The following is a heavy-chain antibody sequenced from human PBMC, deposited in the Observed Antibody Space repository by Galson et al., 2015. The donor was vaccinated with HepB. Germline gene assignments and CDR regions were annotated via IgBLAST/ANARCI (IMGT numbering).Heavy chain of an antibody. J-gene: IGHJ1*01. CDR3: ASHIY. D-gene: IGHD3-3*02. V-gene: IGHV3-30*03. Sequence: SLRLSCAVSGFTFSSSSMHWVRQAPGRGLDWVASISYGGSNKYYADSVKGRFTISRDNSKDSLYLQMNSLRAEDTAMYYCASHIYWGQGTLVTVSS. CDR1: GFTFSSSS. CDR2: ISYGGSNK.